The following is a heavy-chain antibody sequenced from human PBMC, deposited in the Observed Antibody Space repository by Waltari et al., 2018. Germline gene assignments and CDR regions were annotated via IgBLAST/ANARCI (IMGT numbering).Heavy chain of an antibody. J-gene: IGHJ5*02. D-gene: IGHD3-16*01. CDR3: ARGLNDLYAYFDP. CDR1: GYTLNGYH. CDR2: IIPNSGDT. V-gene: IGHV1-2*06. Sequence: QVQLVQSGAEVENPGASIKGPCKASGYTLNGYHIHWVRQAPGQGLEWMGRIIPNSGDTTYAQKFQGRVTMTRDTSIDTAYMELSRLTSDDTAVYFCARGLNDLYAYFDPWGQGTLVTVSS.